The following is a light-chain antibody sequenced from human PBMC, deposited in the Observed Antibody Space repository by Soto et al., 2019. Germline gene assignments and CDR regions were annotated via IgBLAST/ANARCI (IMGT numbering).Light chain of an antibody. Sequence: QSALTQPPSASGSPGQSVTISCTGTSSDVGGYNYVSWYQQHPGKAPKLIIYEVYKRPSGVPDRFSGSKSGNTAALTVSGLQVEDEADYYCSSYVGTNSYVFGTGTKLTVL. J-gene: IGLJ1*01. V-gene: IGLV2-8*01. CDR2: EVY. CDR1: SSDVGGYNY. CDR3: SSYVGTNSYV.